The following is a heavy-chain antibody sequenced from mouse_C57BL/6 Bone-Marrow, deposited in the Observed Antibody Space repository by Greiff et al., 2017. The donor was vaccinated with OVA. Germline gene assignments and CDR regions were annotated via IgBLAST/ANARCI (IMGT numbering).Heavy chain of an antibody. Sequence: VQRVESGAELVRPGTSVKVSCKASGYAFTNYLIEWVKQRPGQGLEWIGVINPGSGGTNYNEKFKGKATLTADKSSSTAYMQLSSLTSEDSAVYFCASYYDYLWFAYWGQGTLVTVSA. CDR2: INPGSGGT. V-gene: IGHV1-54*01. CDR3: ASYYDYLWFAY. D-gene: IGHD2-4*01. CDR1: GYAFTNYL. J-gene: IGHJ3*01.